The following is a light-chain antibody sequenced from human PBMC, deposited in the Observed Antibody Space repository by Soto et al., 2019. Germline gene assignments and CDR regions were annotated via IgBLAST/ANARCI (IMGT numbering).Light chain of an antibody. CDR2: EVS. Sequence: QSVLTQPAPESGSPDQSINIVCTGSSSDVGCYNYVSWYQQHPGKAPKLMIYEVSNRRSGVSNRVSGSKAGNTGCLSISGLQAEDYAYCYCSHREISNSPVVFGGET. J-gene: IGLJ2*01. CDR3: SHREISNSPVV. V-gene: IGLV2-14*01. CDR1: SSDVGCYNY.